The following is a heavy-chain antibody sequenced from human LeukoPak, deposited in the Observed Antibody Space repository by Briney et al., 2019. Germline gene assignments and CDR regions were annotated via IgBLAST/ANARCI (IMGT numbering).Heavy chain of an antibody. CDR3: ARGAHYYDSSGPGDY. V-gene: IGHV1-2*02. D-gene: IGHD3-22*01. Sequence: ASVKVSCKASGYTFTGYYMHWVRQAPGQGLEWMGWINPISGGTNYAQKFQGRVTMTRDTSISTAYMELSRLRSDDTAVYYCARGAHYYDSSGPGDYWGQGTLVTVSS. J-gene: IGHJ4*02. CDR2: INPISGGT. CDR1: GYTFTGYY.